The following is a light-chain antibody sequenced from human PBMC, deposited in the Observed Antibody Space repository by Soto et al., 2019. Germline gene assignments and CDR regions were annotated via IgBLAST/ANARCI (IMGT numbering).Light chain of an antibody. CDR1: QSINNL. Sequence: DIQMTQSPSTVSASVGDRVTITCRASQSINNLLAWYQQKPGKAPNLLIYEASSLESGVPSRFSGSGSGTEFSLTISSLQPDDSASYYCQQYNSYPWTFGQGTKVEIK. CDR3: QQYNSYPWT. V-gene: IGKV1-5*03. CDR2: EAS. J-gene: IGKJ1*01.